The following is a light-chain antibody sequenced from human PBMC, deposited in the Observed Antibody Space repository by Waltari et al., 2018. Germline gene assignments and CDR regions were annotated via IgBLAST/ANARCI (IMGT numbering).Light chain of an antibody. Sequence: DIQMTQSPSSLSATAGGRVTITCRASQTISSNLNWYRQKPGKAPNLLIYAASSLHSGVPSRFNGSGSGTDFTLTISSLQPEDSATYYCQQSYNSPYTFGQGTELEI. CDR2: AAS. V-gene: IGKV1-39*01. CDR1: QTISSN. CDR3: QQSYNSPYT. J-gene: IGKJ2*01.